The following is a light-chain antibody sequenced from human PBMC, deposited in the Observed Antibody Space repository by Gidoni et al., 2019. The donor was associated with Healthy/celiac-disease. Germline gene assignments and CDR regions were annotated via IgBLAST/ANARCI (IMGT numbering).Light chain of an antibody. Sequence: EIVLTQSPATLSVSPGERATLSCRASQSGSSNLAWYQQKPGQAPTLLIYSASTRATGIPARVSGSGCGTEFALTISSLQSEDFAVYDCHQYNRWPRIYTFXXXTKVEIK. V-gene: IGKV3-15*01. J-gene: IGKJ2*01. CDR2: SAS. CDR3: HQYNRWPRIYT. CDR1: QSGSSN.